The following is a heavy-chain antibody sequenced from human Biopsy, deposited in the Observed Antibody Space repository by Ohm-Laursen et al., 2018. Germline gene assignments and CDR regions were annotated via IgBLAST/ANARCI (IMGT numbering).Heavy chain of an antibody. V-gene: IGHV3-48*01. CDR1: GFTLGHYS. D-gene: IGHD3-22*01. Sequence: SLRLSCAASGFTLGHYSVSWVRQAPGKGLEWVSYINVPSSHIYYGASVRGRFIISRDNAENSVVLQMNSLRAEDSAVYYCVRSFSSSGYFRCEAFDVWGQGTMVTVSS. J-gene: IGHJ3*01. CDR3: VRSFSSSGYFRCEAFDV. CDR2: INVPSSHI.